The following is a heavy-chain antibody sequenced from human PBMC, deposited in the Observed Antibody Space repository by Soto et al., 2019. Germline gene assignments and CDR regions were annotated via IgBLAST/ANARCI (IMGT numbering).Heavy chain of an antibody. CDR1: GGTFSSYA. CDR3: ARGDSSGYYYGVDY. V-gene: IGHV1-69*13. Sequence: WASVKVSCKASGGTFSSYAISWVRQAPGQGLEWMGGIIPIFGTANYAQKFQGRVTITADESTSTAYMELSSLRSEDTAVYYCARGDSSGYYYGVDYWGQGTLVTVS. CDR2: IIPIFGTA. D-gene: IGHD3-22*01. J-gene: IGHJ4*02.